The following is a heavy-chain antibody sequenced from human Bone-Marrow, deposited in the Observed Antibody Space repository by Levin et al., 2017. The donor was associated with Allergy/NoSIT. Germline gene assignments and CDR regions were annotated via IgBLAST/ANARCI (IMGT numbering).Heavy chain of an antibody. CDR1: DGSISSGDYS. V-gene: IGHV4-30-4*01. D-gene: IGHD3-10*02. CDR2: MYYSGNT. Sequence: SETLSLTCTVSDGSISSGDYSWGWIRQSPGTGLEWIGYMYYSGNTYYNPSLQSRVSISLDSSRNRFSLNLISATAADTAVYYCARGTWTKNVWAWDVVGVPSSMKRRGPNYFESWGQGILVTVSS. CDR3: ARGTWTKNVWAWDVVGVPSSMKRRGPNYFES. J-gene: IGHJ4*02.